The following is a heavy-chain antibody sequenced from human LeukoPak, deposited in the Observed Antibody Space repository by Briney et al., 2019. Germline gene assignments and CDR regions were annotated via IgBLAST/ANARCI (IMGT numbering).Heavy chain of an antibody. CDR1: GFTFSSYS. CDR3: ARDSISLGQAFDI. J-gene: IGHJ3*02. V-gene: IGHV3-21*01. D-gene: IGHD3-3*02. CDR2: ISSSSSYI. Sequence: GGSLRLSCAASGFTFSSYSMNWVRQAPGKGLEWVSSISSSSSYIYYADSVKGRFTISRDNAKNSLYLQMNSLRAEDTAVYYCARDSISLGQAFDIWGQGTMVTVSS.